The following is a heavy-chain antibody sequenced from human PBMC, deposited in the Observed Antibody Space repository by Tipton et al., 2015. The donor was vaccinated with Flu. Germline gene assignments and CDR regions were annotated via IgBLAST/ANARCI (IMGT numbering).Heavy chain of an antibody. V-gene: IGHV4-39*07. CDR2: IYYSGTT. CDR1: GDSISTTIYY. J-gene: IGHJ6*02. CDR3: ARDLWNDRRAYYYYGVDV. D-gene: IGHD1-1*01. Sequence: TLSLTCTVSGDSISTTIYYWGWVRQPSGKGLEWIGSIYYSGTTYYNPSLKSRVTLSVDSSKNEFSLTLASLTAADTAVYYCARDLWNDRRAYYYYGVDVWGQGPTVTVSS.